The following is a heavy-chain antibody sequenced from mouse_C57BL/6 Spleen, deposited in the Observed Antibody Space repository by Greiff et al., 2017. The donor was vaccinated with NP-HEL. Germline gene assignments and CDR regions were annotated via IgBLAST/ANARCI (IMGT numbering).Heavy chain of an antibody. Sequence: EVQLQQSGPELVKPGASVKISCKASGYSFTDYYMNWVKQSNGKSLEWIGVINPNYGTTSYNQKFKGKATLTVDPSSSTAYMQLNSLTSEDSAVYYCARGRGGSSSAWFAYWGQGTLVTVSA. V-gene: IGHV1-39*01. CDR3: ARGRGGSSSAWFAY. J-gene: IGHJ3*01. CDR1: GYSFTDYY. D-gene: IGHD1-1*01. CDR2: INPNYGTT.